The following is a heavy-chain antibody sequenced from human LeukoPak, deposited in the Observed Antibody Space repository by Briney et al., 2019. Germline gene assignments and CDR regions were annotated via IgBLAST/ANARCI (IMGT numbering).Heavy chain of an antibody. Sequence: GGSLRLSCAASGFAFSRYSMDWVRQAPGKGLEWVSSISYSGPHMFYADSVRGRFTISRDNAENSLFLQMNSLRAEDTAVYFCASNDYRDEGIDSWGQGTLVTVSS. CDR2: ISYSGPHM. J-gene: IGHJ4*02. V-gene: IGHV3-21*01. CDR3: ASNDYRDEGIDS. D-gene: IGHD4-17*01. CDR1: GFAFSRYS.